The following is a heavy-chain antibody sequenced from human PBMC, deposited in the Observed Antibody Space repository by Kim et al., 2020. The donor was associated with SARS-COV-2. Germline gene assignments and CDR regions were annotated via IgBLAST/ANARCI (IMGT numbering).Heavy chain of an antibody. J-gene: IGHJ4*02. D-gene: IGHD5-18*01. CDR2: ISYDGSNK. Sequence: GGSLRLSCAASGFTFSSYGMHWVRQAPGKGLEWVAVISYDGSNKYYADSVKGRFTISRDNPKNTMYLRMNSLRAEDTALYYCARQYSGTAEYWGQGTLVT. CDR1: GFTFSSYG. V-gene: IGHV3-33*05. CDR3: ARQYSGTAEY.